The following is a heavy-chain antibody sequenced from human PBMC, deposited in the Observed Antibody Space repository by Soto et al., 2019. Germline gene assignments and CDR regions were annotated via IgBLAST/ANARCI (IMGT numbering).Heavy chain of an antibody. D-gene: IGHD5-18*01. V-gene: IGHV1-69*13. J-gene: IGHJ4*02. CDR2: IIPIFGTA. CDR3: ARVPSDSYGPEYYFDY. Sequence: GASVKVSCKASGGTFSSYAISWVRQAPGQGLEWMGGIIPIFGTANYAQKFQGRVTITADESTSTAYMELSSLRSEDTAVYYCARVPSDSYGPEYYFDYWGQGTLVTVSS. CDR1: GGTFSSYA.